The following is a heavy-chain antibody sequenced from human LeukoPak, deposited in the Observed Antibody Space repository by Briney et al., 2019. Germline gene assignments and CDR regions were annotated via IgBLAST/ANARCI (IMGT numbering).Heavy chain of an antibody. CDR1: GGTFSSYA. J-gene: IGHJ6*03. D-gene: IGHD2-2*01. CDR2: IIPIFGTA. CDR3: ARVKARDCSSTSCYQYYYYYMDV. V-gene: IGHV1-69*01. Sequence: GASVKVSCKASGGTFSSYAISWVRQAPGQGLEWMGGIIPIFGTANYAQKFQGRATITADESTSTAYMELSSLRSEDTAVYYCARVKARDCSSTSCYQYYYYYMDVWGKGTTVTVSS.